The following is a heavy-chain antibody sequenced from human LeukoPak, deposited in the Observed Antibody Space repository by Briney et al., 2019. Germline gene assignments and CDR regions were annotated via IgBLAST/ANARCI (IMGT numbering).Heavy chain of an antibody. CDR1: GFTFSSYP. Sequence: GGSLRLSCAASGFTFSSYPMHWVRQAPGKGLEWVVVISYDGSEKRYADPVKGRFTISRDNSKNTLHLQMNSLRAEDTAVYYCAREGSSGYYPYWGQGILVTVSS. V-gene: IGHV3-30-3*01. J-gene: IGHJ4*02. CDR2: ISYDGSEK. D-gene: IGHD3-22*01. CDR3: AREGSSGYYPY.